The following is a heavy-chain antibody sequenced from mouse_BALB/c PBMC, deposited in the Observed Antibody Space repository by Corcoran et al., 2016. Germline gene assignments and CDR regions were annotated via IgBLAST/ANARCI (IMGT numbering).Heavy chain of an antibody. Sequence: EVQLQQSGAGLVKPGASVKLSCTASGFNIKDTYMHWVKQRPEHGLEWIGRMDPANGNTKYDPKFQGKATITADTSSNTAYLQLSSLTSEDTAVYYCANWDWYFDVWGAGTTVTVSS. V-gene: IGHV14-3*02. D-gene: IGHD4-1*01. CDR3: ANWDWYFDV. CDR1: GFNIKDTY. J-gene: IGHJ1*01. CDR2: MDPANGNT.